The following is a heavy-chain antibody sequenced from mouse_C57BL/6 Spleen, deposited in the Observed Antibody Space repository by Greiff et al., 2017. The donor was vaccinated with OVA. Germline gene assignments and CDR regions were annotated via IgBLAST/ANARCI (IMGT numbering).Heavy chain of an antibody. CDR1: GYTFTDYE. D-gene: IGHD2-2*01. J-gene: IGHJ3*01. Sequence: QVQLQQSGAELVRPGASVTLSCKASGYTFTDYEMHWVKQTPVHGLEWIGAIDPETGGTAYNQTFKGKAILTADKSSSTAYMELRSLTSEDSAVYYCTREGAVMVTTEAWFAYWGQGTLVTVSA. CDR3: TREGAVMVTTEAWFAY. V-gene: IGHV1-15*01. CDR2: IDPETGGT.